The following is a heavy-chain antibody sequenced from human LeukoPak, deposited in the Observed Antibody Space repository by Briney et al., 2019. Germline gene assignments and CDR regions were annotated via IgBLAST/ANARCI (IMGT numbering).Heavy chain of an antibody. D-gene: IGHD1-26*01. CDR2: ISSRSSTI. CDR1: GFTFSSYS. V-gene: IGHV3-48*01. Sequence: PGGSLRLSCAASGFTFSSYSMNWVRQAPGKGLEWVSYISSRSSTIYYADSVKGRFNISRDNAKNSLYLQMNSLRAEDTAVYYCARDRVGATAMDVWGKGTTVTVSS. J-gene: IGHJ6*03. CDR3: ARDRVGATAMDV.